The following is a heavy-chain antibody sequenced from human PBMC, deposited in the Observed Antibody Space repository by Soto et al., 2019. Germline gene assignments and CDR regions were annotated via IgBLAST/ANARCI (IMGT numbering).Heavy chain of an antibody. Sequence: EVQLVESGGGVVQPGGSLRLSCEGAGFTFGTYWMSWVRQAPGKGLEWVANIKQDGSEKYYVDSVKGRFTISRDNAKNSLYLQMTSLGAEDTAVYFCARDVGSYYYDSSGWAFDYWGQGTLVTVSS. CDR2: IKQDGSEK. CDR1: GFTFGTYW. J-gene: IGHJ4*02. CDR3: ARDVGSYYYDSSGWAFDY. D-gene: IGHD3-22*01. V-gene: IGHV3-7*03.